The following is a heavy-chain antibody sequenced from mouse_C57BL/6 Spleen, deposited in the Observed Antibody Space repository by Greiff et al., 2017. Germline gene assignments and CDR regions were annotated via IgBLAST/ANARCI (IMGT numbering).Heavy chain of an antibody. CDR3: ARPDSSLFDY. D-gene: IGHD1-1*01. Sequence: EVQGVESGGGLVKPGGSLKLSCAASGFTFSDYGMHWVRQAPEKGLEWVAYISSGSSTIYYADTVKGRFTITSDNATNTLFLQMTSLRSGDPALYYCARPDSSLFDYWGQGTTLTVSS. J-gene: IGHJ2*01. CDR2: ISSGSSTI. CDR1: GFTFSDYG. V-gene: IGHV5-17*01.